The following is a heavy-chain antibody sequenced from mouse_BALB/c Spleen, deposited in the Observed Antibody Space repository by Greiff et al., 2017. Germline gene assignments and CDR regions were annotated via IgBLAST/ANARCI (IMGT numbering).Heavy chain of an antibody. Sequence: VQLQQSGPELVRPGVSVKISCKGSGYTFTDYAMHWVKQSHAKSLEWIGVISTYYGNTNYNQKFKGKATMTVDKSSSTAYMELARLTSEDSAIYYCARSGGNPEYYHAMDYWGQGTSVTVSS. CDR1: GYTFTDYA. V-gene: IGHV1-67*01. D-gene: IGHD2-1*01. CDR2: ISTYYGNT. J-gene: IGHJ4*01. CDR3: ARSGGNPEYYHAMDY.